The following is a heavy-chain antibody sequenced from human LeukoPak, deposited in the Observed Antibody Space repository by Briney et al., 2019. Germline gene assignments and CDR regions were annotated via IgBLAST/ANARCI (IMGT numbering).Heavy chain of an antibody. Sequence: SETLSLTCSVYGGSFSGYYWSWIRQPPGKGLEWIGEINDSESTNYNPSLKSRVTISVDTSKNQFSLKLSSVTAADTAIYYCARETAAAGSFIAINDYWGQGTLVTVSS. V-gene: IGHV4-34*01. CDR1: GGSFSGYY. CDR3: ARETAAAGSFIAINDY. D-gene: IGHD6-13*01. J-gene: IGHJ4*02. CDR2: INDSEST.